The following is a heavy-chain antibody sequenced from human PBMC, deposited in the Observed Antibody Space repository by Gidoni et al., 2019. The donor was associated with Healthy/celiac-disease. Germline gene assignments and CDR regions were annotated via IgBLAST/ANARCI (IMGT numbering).Heavy chain of an antibody. CDR2: INTNTGNP. D-gene: IGHD1-26*01. CDR3: ARGYSGSYLGRVYYYGMDV. J-gene: IGHJ6*02. CDR1: GYTFTSYA. Sequence: QVQLVQSGSELKKPGASVKVSCKASGYTFTSYAMHWVRQAPGQGLEWMGWINTNTGNPTYAKGCTGRFVFSLDTSVSTAYLQISSLKAEDTAVYYCARGYSGSYLGRVYYYGMDVWGQGTTVTVSS. V-gene: IGHV7-4-1*02.